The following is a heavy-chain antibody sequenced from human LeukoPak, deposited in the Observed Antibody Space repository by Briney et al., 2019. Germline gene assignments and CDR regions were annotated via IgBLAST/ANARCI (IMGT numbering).Heavy chain of an antibody. CDR2: IYYSGST. CDR1: GGSISSYY. CDR3: ARDVAVNAFDI. D-gene: IGHD6-19*01. V-gene: IGHV4-59*01. Sequence: SETLSLTCTVSGGSISSYYWSWIRQPPGKGLEWIGYIYYSGSTNYNPSLKSRVTISVDTSKNQFSLELSSVTAADTAVYYCARDVAVNAFDIWGQGTMVTVSS. J-gene: IGHJ3*02.